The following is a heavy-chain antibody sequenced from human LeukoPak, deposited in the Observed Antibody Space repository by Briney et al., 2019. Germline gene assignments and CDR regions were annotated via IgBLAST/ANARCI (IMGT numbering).Heavy chain of an antibody. CDR1: GFTFSSYT. J-gene: IGHJ5*02. CDR2: IKQDGSEK. D-gene: IGHD1-26*01. Sequence: GGSLRLSCAASGFTFSSYTMNWVRQAPGKGLEWVANIKQDGSEKYYVDSVKGRCTISRDNAKNSLDLQMSSLRVEDTAVYYCAGAMYSGSFDPWGQGILVTVSS. CDR3: AGAMYSGSFDP. V-gene: IGHV3-7*02.